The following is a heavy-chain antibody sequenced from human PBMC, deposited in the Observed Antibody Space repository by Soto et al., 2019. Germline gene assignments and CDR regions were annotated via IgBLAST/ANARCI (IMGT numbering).Heavy chain of an antibody. V-gene: IGHV3-30*18. CDR3: AKPNDSSGYYYYFDY. CDR1: GFTFSSYG. Sequence: QVQLVESGGGVVQPGRSLRLSCAASGFTFSSYGMHWVRQAPGKGLEWVAVISYDGSNKYYADSVKGQFTISRDNSKNTLYLQMNRLRAEDTAVYYCAKPNDSSGYYYYFDYWGHGTLVTVSS. CDR2: ISYDGSNK. J-gene: IGHJ4*01. D-gene: IGHD3-22*01.